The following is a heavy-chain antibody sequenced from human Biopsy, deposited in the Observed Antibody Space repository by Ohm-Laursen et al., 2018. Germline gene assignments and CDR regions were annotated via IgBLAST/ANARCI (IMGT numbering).Heavy chain of an antibody. V-gene: IGHV3-15*01. CDR2: IKSNTDGGTT. CDR3: TTVASPLYYSSGNRGLVY. D-gene: IGHD3-10*01. Sequence: GSLRLSCSASGFPFSNAWMTWVRQAPGKGPEWVGHIKSNTDGGTTDYAAPVKGRPTISRDDSKNTVYLQMNSLKTEDTGVYYCTTVASPLYYSSGNRGLVYWGQGTQVTVSS. J-gene: IGHJ4*02. CDR1: GFPFSNAW.